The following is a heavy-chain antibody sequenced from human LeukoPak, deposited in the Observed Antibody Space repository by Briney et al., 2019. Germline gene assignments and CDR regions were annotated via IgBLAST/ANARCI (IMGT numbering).Heavy chain of an antibody. D-gene: IGHD2-2*01. CDR3: ARAGSRYYSSTSCSSWFDP. CDR2: ISGSGGST. Sequence: PGGSLRLSCAASGFTFSSYWMSWVRQAPGKGLDWVSAISGSGGSTYYADSVKGRFTISRDNAKNSLYLQMNSLRAEDTAVYYCARAGSRYYSSTSCSSWFDPWGQGTLVTVSS. V-gene: IGHV3-23*01. J-gene: IGHJ5*02. CDR1: GFTFSSYW.